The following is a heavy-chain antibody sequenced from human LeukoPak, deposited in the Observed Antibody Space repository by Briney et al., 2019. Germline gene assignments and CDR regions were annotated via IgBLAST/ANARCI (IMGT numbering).Heavy chain of an antibody. CDR2: IYHSGST. D-gene: IGHD3-22*01. Sequence: SETLSLTCTVSGASVYSDSYFWTWVRQPPGKGLEWIGEIYHSGSTNYNPSLKSRVTISVDKSKNQFSLKLSSVTAADTAVYYCARDFNYYDSSGYFDYWGQGTLVTVSS. CDR1: GASVYSDSYF. V-gene: IGHV4-4*02. J-gene: IGHJ4*02. CDR3: ARDFNYYDSSGYFDY.